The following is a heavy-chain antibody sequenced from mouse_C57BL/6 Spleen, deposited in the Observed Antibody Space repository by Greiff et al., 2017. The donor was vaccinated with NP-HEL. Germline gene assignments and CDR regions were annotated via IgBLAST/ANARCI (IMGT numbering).Heavy chain of an antibody. V-gene: IGHV1-82*01. J-gene: IGHJ2*01. D-gene: IGHD1-1*01. CDR1: GYAFSSSW. Sequence: VQLQQSGPELVKSGASVKISCKASGYAFSSSWMNWVKQRPGKGLEWIGRIYPGDGDTNYNGTFKGKATLTADQSSSTAYMELSSLPSEDSAVSFCAIACDYGSAYYFDYWGQGTTLTVSS. CDR2: IYPGDGDT. CDR3: AIACDYGSAYYFDY.